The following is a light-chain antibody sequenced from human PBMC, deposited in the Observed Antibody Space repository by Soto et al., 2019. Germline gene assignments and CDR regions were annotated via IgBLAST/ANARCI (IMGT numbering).Light chain of an antibody. CDR1: QSISSW. CDR3: QQSHSPAWT. CDR2: DAS. V-gene: IGKV1-5*01. Sequence: DIQMTQFPSTLSASVGDRVTITCRASQSISSWLAWYQQKSGKAPKLLIYDASSLESGVPSRFSGSGSGTEFSLTINSLQPDDFATYYCQQSHSPAWTFGQGTKVEIK. J-gene: IGKJ1*01.